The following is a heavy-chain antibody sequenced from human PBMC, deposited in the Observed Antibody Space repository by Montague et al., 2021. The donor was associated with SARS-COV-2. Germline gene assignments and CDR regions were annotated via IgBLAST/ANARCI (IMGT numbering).Heavy chain of an antibody. Sequence: SETLSLTCTVSGGSISSYYWSWIRQRPGKGLEWIGYIYYSGRTXXXSSXXXRVTILVDMSKNQFSLKLSSVTAADTAVYYCARGMGGGYLYYFDYWGQGTLVTVSS. CDR2: IYYSGRT. CDR1: GGSISSYY. V-gene: IGHV4-59*01. D-gene: IGHD1-26*01. J-gene: IGHJ4*02. CDR3: ARGMGGGYLYYFDY.